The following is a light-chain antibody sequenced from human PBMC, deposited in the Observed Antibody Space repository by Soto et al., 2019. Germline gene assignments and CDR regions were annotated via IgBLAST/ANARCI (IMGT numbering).Light chain of an antibody. CDR3: QPYDKLLP. Sequence: DIEMTQSPSSLSVSVGDRVIIACHASQDISNYLNCSQQKPWKAPKLLFYDASNLVTGAPSRFSASGSATDFNFALSSQQPEDIATYYYQPYDKLLPFGEGTKVEIK. J-gene: IGKJ4*01. CDR1: QDISNY. V-gene: IGKV1-33*01. CDR2: DAS.